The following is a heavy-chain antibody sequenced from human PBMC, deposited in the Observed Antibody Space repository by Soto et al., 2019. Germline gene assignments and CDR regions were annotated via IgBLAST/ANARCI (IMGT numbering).Heavy chain of an antibody. CDR2: IYHTGII. CDR1: GGSVSANSYY. Sequence: QVQLQESGPGLVKPSETLSLTCTVSGGSVSANSYYWNWIRLPPGKGLQWVGHIYHTGIIQYSPSFKSRALISLDTPKNQLSLRLSSVTVADTAVYYCVRGSLYNFDSSGTELWFDPWGQGALVTVSS. J-gene: IGHJ5*02. V-gene: IGHV4-61*01. CDR3: VRGSLYNFDSSGTELWFDP. D-gene: IGHD6-19*01.